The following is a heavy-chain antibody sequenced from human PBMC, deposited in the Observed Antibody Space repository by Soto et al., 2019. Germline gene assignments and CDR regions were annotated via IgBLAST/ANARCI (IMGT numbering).Heavy chain of an antibody. CDR1: GFTFSSYA. J-gene: IGHJ4*02. CDR3: AGFDGWSSSSWYFPY. CDR2: ISGSGGST. V-gene: IGHV3-23*01. D-gene: IGHD6-13*01. Sequence: GGSLRLSCAASGFTFSSYAMSWVRQAPGKGLEWVSAISGSGGSTYYADSVKGRFTISRDNSKNTLYLQMNSLRAEDTAVYYCAGFDGWSSSSWYFPYWGQGTLVTVSS.